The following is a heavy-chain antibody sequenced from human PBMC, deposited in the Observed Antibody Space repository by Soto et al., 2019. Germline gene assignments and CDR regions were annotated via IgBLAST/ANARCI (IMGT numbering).Heavy chain of an antibody. CDR2: IYYSGST. D-gene: IGHD3-10*01. CDR1: GGSISSYY. CDR3: AGGFGESPEDYYYYGMDV. J-gene: IGHJ6*02. V-gene: IGHV4-59*01. Sequence: PSETLSLTCTVSGGSISSYYWSWIRQPPGKGLEWIGYIYYSGSTNYNPSLKSRVTISVDTSKNQFSLKLSSVTAADTAVYYCAGGFGESPEDYYYYGMDVWGQGTTVTVSS.